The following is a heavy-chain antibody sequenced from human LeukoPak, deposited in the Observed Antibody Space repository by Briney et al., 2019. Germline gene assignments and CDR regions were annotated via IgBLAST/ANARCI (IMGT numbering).Heavy chain of an antibody. Sequence: RASVKVSCKASGYTFTNYYISWVRQAPGQGLEWMGGIIPIFGTANYAQKFQGRVTITADESTSTAYMELSSLRSEDTAVYYCARGSRGSSWWRWGQGTLVTVSS. CDR3: ARGSRGSSWWR. CDR2: IIPIFGTA. CDR1: GYTFTNYY. D-gene: IGHD6-13*01. V-gene: IGHV1-69*13. J-gene: IGHJ4*02.